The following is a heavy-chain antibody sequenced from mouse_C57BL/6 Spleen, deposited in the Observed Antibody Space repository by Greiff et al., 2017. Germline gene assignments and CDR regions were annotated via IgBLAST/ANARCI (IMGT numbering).Heavy chain of an antibody. V-gene: IGHV1-9*01. CDR1: GYTFTGYW. CDR2: ILPGSGST. D-gene: IGHD1-1*01. J-gene: IGHJ4*01. Sequence: QVQLKESGAELMKPGASVKLSCKATGYTFTGYWIEWVKQRPGHGLEWIGEILPGSGSTNYNEKFKGKATFTADTSSNTAYMQLSSLTTEDSAIYYCARRKTTVVATVDYAMDYWGQGTSVTVSS. CDR3: ARRKTTVVATVDYAMDY.